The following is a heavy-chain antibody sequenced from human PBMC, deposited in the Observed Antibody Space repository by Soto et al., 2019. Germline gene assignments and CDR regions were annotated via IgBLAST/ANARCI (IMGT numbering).Heavy chain of an antibody. Sequence: SETLSLTCVVSGGSVMGSYWLTWVRQSPGKGLEWIGEIYHAGSPDYNPSFQSRVTISLDKSKNTFSLTLTSMTAADAALYYCTRGSSFRGDFDIWGQGTTVTVSS. D-gene: IGHD2-21*01. CDR2: IYHAGSP. V-gene: IGHV4-4*02. J-gene: IGHJ3*02. CDR1: GGSVMGSYW. CDR3: TRGSSFRGDFDI.